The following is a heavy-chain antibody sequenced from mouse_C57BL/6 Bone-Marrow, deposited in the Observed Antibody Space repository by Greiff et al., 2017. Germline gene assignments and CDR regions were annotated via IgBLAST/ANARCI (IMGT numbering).Heavy chain of an antibody. Sequence: VQLQQSGAELVRPGASVKMSCKASGYTFTNYWIGWVKQRHGHGLEWIGDIYPGGGYTNYNEKFKGKATLTADKSSSTAYMQFSRLTSEDSAIYYGATSCHNTLYSMDYWVQGTSVTVAS. CDR1: GYTFTNYW. D-gene: IGHD5-1-1*01. CDR2: IYPGGGYT. CDR3: ATSCHNTLYSMDY. V-gene: IGHV1-63*01. J-gene: IGHJ4*01.